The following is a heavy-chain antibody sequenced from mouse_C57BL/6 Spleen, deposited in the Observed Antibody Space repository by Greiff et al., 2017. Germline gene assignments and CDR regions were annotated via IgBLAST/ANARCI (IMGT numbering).Heavy chain of an antibody. D-gene: IGHD1-1*01. CDR2: INPNNGGT. V-gene: IGHV1-26*01. CDR1: GYPFTDYY. CDR3: ARSNYYGSSYYFDY. Sequence: VQLQQSGPELVKPGASVKISCKASGYPFTDYYMNWVKQSHGKSLEWIGDINPNNGGTSYNQKFKGKATLTVDKSSSTAYMELRSLTSEDSAVYYCARSNYYGSSYYFDYWGQGTTLTVSS. J-gene: IGHJ2*01.